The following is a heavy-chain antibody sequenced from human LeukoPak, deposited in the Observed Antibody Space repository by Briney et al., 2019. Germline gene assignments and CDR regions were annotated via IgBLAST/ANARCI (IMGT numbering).Heavy chain of an antibody. J-gene: IGHJ4*02. V-gene: IGHV4-59*01. Sequence: SETLSLTCTVSGGSISSYYWSWIRQPPGKGLEWIGNIYYSGSTNYNPSLKSRVTISVDTSKNQFSLKLSSVTAADTAVYYCARGFWNYFDYWGQGTLVTVSS. CDR2: IYYSGST. CDR1: GGSISSYY. CDR3: ARGFWNYFDY. D-gene: IGHD1-1*01.